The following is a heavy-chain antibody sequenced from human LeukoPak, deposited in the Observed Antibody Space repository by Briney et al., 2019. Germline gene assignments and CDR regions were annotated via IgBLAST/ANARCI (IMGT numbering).Heavy chain of an antibody. CDR3: ARDRVIVREQTWGY. V-gene: IGHV1-2*02. J-gene: IGHJ4*02. D-gene: IGHD1/OR15-1a*01. CDR2: INPNSGGT. CDR1: GYTFTGYY. Sequence: AASVKVSCKASGYTFTGYYMHWVRQAPGQGLEWMGWINPNSGGTNYAQKFQGRVTMTRDTSISTAYMELSRLRSDDTAVYYCARDRVIVREQTWGYWGQGTLVTVSS.